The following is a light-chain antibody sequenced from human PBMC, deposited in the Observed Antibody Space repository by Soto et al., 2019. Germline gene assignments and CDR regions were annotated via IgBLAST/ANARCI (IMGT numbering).Light chain of an antibody. CDR2: DVS. J-gene: IGLJ1*01. CDR3: CSSARSNPCV. Sequence: QSALTQPASVSGSPGQSITISCTGTSSDVGGYTYVSWYQQHPGKAPKLMIYDVSYRPSGVSNRFSGSKSGNTASLTISGLQAEDEADYYCCSSARSNPCVFGPGTKLTVL. CDR1: SSDVGGYTY. V-gene: IGLV2-14*01.